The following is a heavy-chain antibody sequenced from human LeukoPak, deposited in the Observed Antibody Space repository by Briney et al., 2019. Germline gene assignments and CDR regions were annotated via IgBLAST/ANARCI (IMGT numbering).Heavy chain of an antibody. CDR3: GRVGAYYGSGSYSDY. D-gene: IGHD3-10*01. J-gene: IGHJ4*02. CDR1: GFTFSSYA. CDR2: INQDGSQK. V-gene: IGHV3-7*01. Sequence: PGGSLRLSCAASGFTFSSYAMSWVRQAPGKGLEWVANINQDGSQKYHVDSVKGRFTISRDNAKKSLYLQMNSLRAEDTAVYYCGRVGAYYGSGSYSDYWGQGTLVTVSS.